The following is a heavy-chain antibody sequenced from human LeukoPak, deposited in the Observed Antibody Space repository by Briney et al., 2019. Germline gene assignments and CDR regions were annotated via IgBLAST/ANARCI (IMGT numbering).Heavy chain of an antibody. CDR2: INPNSGGT. Sequence: ASVKVSCKASGYTFTGYYMHWVRQAPGQGLEWMGRINPNSGGTNYAQKFQGRVTMTMDTSISTAYMEMSRLRYDDRAVYSCARVGFCSGGSCYDYWGQGTLVTVSS. D-gene: IGHD2-15*01. CDR3: ARVGFCSGGSCYDY. V-gene: IGHV1-2*06. CDR1: GYTFTGYY. J-gene: IGHJ4*02.